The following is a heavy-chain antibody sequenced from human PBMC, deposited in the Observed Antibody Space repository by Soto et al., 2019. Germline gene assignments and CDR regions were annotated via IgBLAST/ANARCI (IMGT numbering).Heavy chain of an antibody. D-gene: IGHD3-10*01. CDR1: GFTFSSHG. CDR3: ARLGELLFGAFDI. Sequence: PGGSLKLSCAASGFTFSSHGMHWVRQAPGKGLEWVAVIWYDGSNKYYADSVKGRFTISRDNSKNTLYLQMNSLRAEDTAVYYCARLGELLFGAFDIWGQGNPGHRLL. CDR2: IWYDGSNK. V-gene: IGHV3-33*01. J-gene: IGHJ3*02.